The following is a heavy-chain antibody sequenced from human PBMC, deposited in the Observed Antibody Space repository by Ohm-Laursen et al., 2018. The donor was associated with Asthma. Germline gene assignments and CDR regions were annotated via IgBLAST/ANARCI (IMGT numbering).Heavy chain of an antibody. V-gene: IGHV3-21*01. CDR2: ISTASTFI. CDR3: ARIGPEWELPGREYPLHH. Sequence: SLRLSCAASGYTSSRYSIHWVRQIPGKGLEWVASISTASTFIYYADSVRGRFTTSRDNARNSVYLQMNSLRAEDTALYYCARIGPEWELPGREYPLHHWGEGTLVTVSS. CDR1: GYTSSRYS. J-gene: IGHJ1*01. D-gene: IGHD1-26*01.